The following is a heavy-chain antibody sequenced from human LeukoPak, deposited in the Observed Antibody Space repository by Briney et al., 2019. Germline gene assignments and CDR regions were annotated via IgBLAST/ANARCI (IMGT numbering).Heavy chain of an antibody. Sequence: GGSLRLSCAASGFTFSSYAMHWVRQAPGKGLEWVAVISYDGSNKYYADSVKGRFTISRGDSNNTLYLQMNSLRAGDTAVYYCARDTRLMYYFDFWGQGALVTVSS. CDR1: GFTFSSYA. D-gene: IGHD2-2*01. V-gene: IGHV3-30-3*01. J-gene: IGHJ4*02. CDR2: ISYDGSNK. CDR3: ARDTRLMYYFDF.